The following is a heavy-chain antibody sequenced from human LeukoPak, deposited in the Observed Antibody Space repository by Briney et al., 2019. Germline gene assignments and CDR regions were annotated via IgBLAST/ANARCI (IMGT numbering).Heavy chain of an antibody. J-gene: IGHJ4*02. CDR3: ARDLGIRGVATPFDH. CDR2: MSPTSGDT. V-gene: IGHV1-2*02. CDR1: GYTFTYYY. Sequence: ASVTVSCKASGYTFTYYYMHWVRQAPGQGLEWMGWMSPTSGDTEYAQKFQGRVTMTRDTSISTAYMEVSRLTSDDTAVYYCARDLGIRGVATPFDHWGQGTLVTVSS. D-gene: IGHD3-10*01.